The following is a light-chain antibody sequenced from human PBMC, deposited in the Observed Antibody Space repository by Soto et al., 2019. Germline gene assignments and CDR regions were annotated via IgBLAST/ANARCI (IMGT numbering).Light chain of an antibody. CDR3: AAWDDSLEGVV. Sequence: QSVLTQPPSVSEAPRQRVTISCSGSTSNIGNNAVSWYQQLPGEAPKLLIYFDDLLSSGVSDRFSGSKSGTSASLAISGLQSEDEADYYCAAWDDSLEGVVFGGGTQLTVL. J-gene: IGLJ2*01. CDR2: FDD. CDR1: TSNIGNNA. V-gene: IGLV1-36*01.